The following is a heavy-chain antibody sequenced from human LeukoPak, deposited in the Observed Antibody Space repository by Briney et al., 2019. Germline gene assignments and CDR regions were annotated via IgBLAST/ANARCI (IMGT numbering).Heavy chain of an antibody. CDR3: AKDAWDSSGYQRVYYFDY. CDR1: GFTFSSYG. Sequence: GGSLRLSCAASGFTFSSYGMHWVRRAPGKGLEWVAVIWYDGSNKYYADSVKGRFTISRDNSKNTLYLQMNSLRAEDTAVYYCAKDAWDSSGYQRVYYFDYWGQGTLVTVSS. CDR2: IWYDGSNK. V-gene: IGHV3-33*06. D-gene: IGHD3-22*01. J-gene: IGHJ4*02.